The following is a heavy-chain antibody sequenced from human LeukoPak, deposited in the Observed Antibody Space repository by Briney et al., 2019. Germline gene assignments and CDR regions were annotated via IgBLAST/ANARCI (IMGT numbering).Heavy chain of an antibody. J-gene: IGHJ4*01. CDR2: ISTSGGST. V-gene: IGHV3-23*01. CDR1: GFTFSSYA. D-gene: IGHD3-10*01. Sequence: GGSLGLSCTASGFTFSSYAMTWVREAPGKGPEWVSTISTSGGSTYYPDSVKGRFTISRDNSKNTVYLQMNSLRAEDTAIYYCATRGRHYLDYWGQGTPATVSS. CDR3: ATRGRHYLDY.